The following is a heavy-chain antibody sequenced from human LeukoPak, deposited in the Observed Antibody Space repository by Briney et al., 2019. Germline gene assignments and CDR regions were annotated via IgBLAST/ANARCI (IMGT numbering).Heavy chain of an antibody. D-gene: IGHD2-2*02. CDR1: GGSFSGYF. Sequence: SETLSLTRGVSGGSFSGYFWTWIRQPPGKGLEWIGEIIDSGTTNYNPSLGSRVAMSVDTSKNQVSLRLSSVTAADTAVYYCATLYLVNAFDIWGPGTLVTVSS. CDR2: IIDSGTT. V-gene: IGHV4-34*12. CDR3: ATLYLVNAFDI. J-gene: IGHJ3*02.